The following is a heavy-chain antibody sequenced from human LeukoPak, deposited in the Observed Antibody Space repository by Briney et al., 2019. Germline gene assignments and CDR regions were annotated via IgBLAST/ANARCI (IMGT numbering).Heavy chain of an antibody. Sequence: ASVKVSCKTSGYIFTDFYLHWVRQAPGQGLEWMGWISPTNGATSYAQRFQGRVNMARDTSTSTSYMELSSLGSDDTAVYYCARSLSVTRGLITTMLGYWGQGTLVTVSS. V-gene: IGHV1-2*02. J-gene: IGHJ4*02. CDR3: ARSLSVTRGLITTMLGY. D-gene: IGHD3-10*01. CDR2: ISPTNGAT. CDR1: GYIFTDFY.